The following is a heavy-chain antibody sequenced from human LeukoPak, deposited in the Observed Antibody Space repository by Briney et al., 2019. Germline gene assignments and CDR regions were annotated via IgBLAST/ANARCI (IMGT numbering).Heavy chain of an antibody. D-gene: IGHD3-3*01. CDR2: IYTSGST. CDR3: ARGARNYDFWSGPPPNYMHV. J-gene: IGHJ6*03. Sequence: SQTLSLTCTVSGGSISSGSYYWSSIRQPAGEGLEWIGRIYTSGSTNYNPSLKSRVTISVDTSKNQFSLKLSSVTAADTAVYYCARGARNYDFWSGPPPNYMHVWGKETRVSVSS. CDR1: GGSISSGSYY. V-gene: IGHV4-61*02.